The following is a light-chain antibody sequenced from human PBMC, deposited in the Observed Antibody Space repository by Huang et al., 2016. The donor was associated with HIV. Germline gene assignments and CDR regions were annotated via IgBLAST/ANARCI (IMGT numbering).Light chain of an antibody. CDR3: QQYYSYPRLT. CDR1: QGISSY. V-gene: IGKV1-8*01. CDR2: AAS. J-gene: IGKJ4*01. Sequence: AIRITQSPSSLSASTGDRVTITCRASQGISSYLDWYQQKPGKAPKLLIYAASTLQSGVPSRFSGSGSGTDFTLTISCLQSEDFATYYCQQYYSYPRLTFGGGTKVEIK.